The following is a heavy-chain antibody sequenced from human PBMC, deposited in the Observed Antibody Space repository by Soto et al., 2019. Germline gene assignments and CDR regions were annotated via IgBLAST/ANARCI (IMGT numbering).Heavy chain of an antibody. J-gene: IGHJ4*02. CDR3: ARGLTIFANVFDY. D-gene: IGHD3-3*01. CDR2: INHSGST. V-gene: IGHV4-34*01. CDR1: GGSFSGYY. Sequence: LSLTCAVYGGSFSGYYWSWIRQPPGKGLEWIGEINHSGSTNYNPSLKSRVTISVDTSKNQFSLKLSSVTAADTAVYYCARGLTIFANVFDYWGQGTLVTVSS.